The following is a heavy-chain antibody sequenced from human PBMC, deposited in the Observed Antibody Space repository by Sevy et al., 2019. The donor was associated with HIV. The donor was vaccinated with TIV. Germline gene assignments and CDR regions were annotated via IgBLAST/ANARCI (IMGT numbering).Heavy chain of an antibody. Sequence: GGSLRLSCAASGFTFSSYSMNWVRQAPGKGLEWVSSISSSSSYIYYADSVKGRFTISRDNAKNSLYLQMNSLRAEDTAVYYWARDVGDYVGWFDPWGQGTLVTVSS. CDR3: ARDVGDYVGWFDP. CDR1: GFTFSSYS. CDR2: ISSSSSYI. D-gene: IGHD4-17*01. J-gene: IGHJ5*02. V-gene: IGHV3-21*01.